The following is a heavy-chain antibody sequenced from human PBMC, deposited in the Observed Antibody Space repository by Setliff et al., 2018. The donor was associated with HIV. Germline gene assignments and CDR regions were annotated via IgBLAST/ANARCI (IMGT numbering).Heavy chain of an antibody. CDR3: AKALGILGFFDL. V-gene: IGHV3-23*01. CDR1: GFTFSNYA. J-gene: IGHJ2*01. Sequence: GGSLRLSCAGSGFTFSNYAMSWVRQAPGKGLEWVSGISGSGGSTYYADSVKGRSTISRDNSRNTLYLEMNSLRAEDTAVYYCAKALGILGFFDLWGRGTLVTVSS. D-gene: IGHD7-27*01. CDR2: ISGSGGST.